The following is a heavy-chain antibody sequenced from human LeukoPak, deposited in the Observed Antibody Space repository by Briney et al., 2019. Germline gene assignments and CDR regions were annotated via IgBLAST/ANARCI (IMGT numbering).Heavy chain of an antibody. V-gene: IGHV4-4*07. D-gene: IGHD5-12*01. CDR3: ARDLRGYSGYDYPPYYYYYMDV. Sequence: PSETLSLTCTVSGGSISSYYWSWIRQPAGKGLEWIGRIYTSGSTNYNPSLKSRVTISVDTSKNQFSLKLSSVTAADTAVYYCARDLRGYSGYDYPPYYYYYMDVWGKGTTVTVSS. J-gene: IGHJ6*03. CDR1: GGSISSYY. CDR2: IYTSGST.